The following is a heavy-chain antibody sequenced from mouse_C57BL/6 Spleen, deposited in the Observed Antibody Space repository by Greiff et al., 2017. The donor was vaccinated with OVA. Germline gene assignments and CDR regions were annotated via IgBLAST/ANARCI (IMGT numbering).Heavy chain of an antibody. D-gene: IGHD2-3*01. CDR2: INPNNGGT. J-gene: IGHJ1*03. CDR3: ASDGYDWYFDV. CDR1: GYTFTDYY. Sequence: EVQLQQSGPELVKPGASVKISCKASGYTFTDYYMNWVKQSHGKSLEWIGDINPNNGGTSYNQKFKGKATLTVDKSSSTAYMELRSLTSEDSAVYYCASDGYDWYFDVWGTGTTVTVSS. V-gene: IGHV1-26*01.